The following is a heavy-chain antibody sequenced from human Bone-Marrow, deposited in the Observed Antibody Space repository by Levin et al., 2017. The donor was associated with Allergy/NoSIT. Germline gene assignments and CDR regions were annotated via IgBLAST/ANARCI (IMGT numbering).Heavy chain of an antibody. J-gene: IGHJ6*02. CDR3: AREEGWGYHYGMDV. CDR1: GFTFNSFW. V-gene: IGHV3-7*01. D-gene: IGHD3-16*02. CDR2: IKQDGSET. Sequence: GSLRLSCAASGFTFNSFWMTWVRQAPGKGLEWVANIKQDGSETYYVDSVKGRFPISRDNAKNSVYLQMNSLRVDDTAVYYCAREEGWGYHYGMDVWGQGTTVTVSS.